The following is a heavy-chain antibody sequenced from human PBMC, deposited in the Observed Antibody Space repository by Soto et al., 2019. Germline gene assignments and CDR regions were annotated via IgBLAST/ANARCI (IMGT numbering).Heavy chain of an antibody. CDR1: GFSFTSDW. J-gene: IGHJ4*02. CDR2: IRNDGTT. D-gene: IGHD2-15*01. CDR3: AADTPGFGQGEFEY. Sequence: EVQLVESEGGLVEPGGSLSLSCAASGFSFTSDWMNWVRQAPGKGLEWVGHIRNDGTTQYAAPVKGRFTFSRDESRNTVYLKMSSLKSEDTAVYYCAADTPGFGQGEFEYWCQGALVTVSS. V-gene: IGHV3-15*01.